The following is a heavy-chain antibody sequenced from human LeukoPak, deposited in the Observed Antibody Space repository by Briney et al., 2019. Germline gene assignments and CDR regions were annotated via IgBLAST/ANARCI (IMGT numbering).Heavy chain of an antibody. V-gene: IGHV4-39*01. Sequence: PETLSLTCTVSGGSISSSSYYWGWIRQPPGKGLEWIGSIYYSGSTYYNPSLKSRVTISVDTSKNQFSLKLSSVTAADTAVYYCARPAGITIFGVVTSWFDPWGQGTLVTVSS. D-gene: IGHD3-3*01. CDR3: ARPAGITIFGVVTSWFDP. CDR1: GGSISSSSYY. CDR2: IYYSGST. J-gene: IGHJ5*02.